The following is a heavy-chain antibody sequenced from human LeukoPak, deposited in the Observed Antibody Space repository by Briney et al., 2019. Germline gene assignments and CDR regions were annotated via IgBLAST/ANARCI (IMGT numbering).Heavy chain of an antibody. D-gene: IGHD4-17*01. Sequence: SETLSLTCAVYGGSFSGYYWSWIRQPPGKGLEWIGEINHSGSTNYNPSLESRVTISVDTSKNQFSLKLSSVTAADTAVYYCARVYGPGNWFDPWGQGTLVTVSS. V-gene: IGHV4-34*01. CDR2: INHSGST. CDR3: ARVYGPGNWFDP. J-gene: IGHJ5*02. CDR1: GGSFSGYY.